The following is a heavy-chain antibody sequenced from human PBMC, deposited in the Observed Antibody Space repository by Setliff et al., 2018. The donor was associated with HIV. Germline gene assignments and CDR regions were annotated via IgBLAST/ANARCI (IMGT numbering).Heavy chain of an antibody. V-gene: IGHV1-18*01. J-gene: IGHJ4*02. CDR2: ISGYTGNT. D-gene: IGHD6-19*01. Sequence: ASVKVSCKASGYTFTSYGITWVRQAPGQGLEWMGWISGYTGNTNYAQKLQGRVTMTTDTSTTTAYMDLRSLRSDDTAVYYCAMSPYSSGLFDYWGQGTLVTVSS. CDR3: AMSPYSSGLFDY. CDR1: GYTFTSYG.